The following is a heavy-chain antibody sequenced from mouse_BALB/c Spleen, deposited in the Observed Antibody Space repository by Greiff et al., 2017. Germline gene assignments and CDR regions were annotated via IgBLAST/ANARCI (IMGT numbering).Heavy chain of an antibody. CDR1: GFTFSSFG. D-gene: IGHD1-1*01. CDR2: ISSGSSTI. Sequence: EVQGVESGGGLVKPGGSLKLSCAASGFTFSSFGMHWVRQAPEKGLEWVAYISSGSSTIYYADTVKGRFTISRDNPKNTLFLQMTSLRSEDTAMYYCARGTTRAMDYWGQGTSVTVSS. V-gene: IGHV5-17*02. J-gene: IGHJ4*01. CDR3: ARGTTRAMDY.